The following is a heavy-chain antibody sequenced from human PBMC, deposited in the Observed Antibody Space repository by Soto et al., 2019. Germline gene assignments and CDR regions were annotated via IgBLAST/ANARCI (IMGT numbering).Heavy chain of an antibody. V-gene: IGHV3-23*01. CDR1: GFPFNSYT. CDR3: AKDKTGVRGGYYYYGVDV. Sequence: GGSLRLSCAASGFPFNSYTMNWVRQAPGKGLEWVPAISNTGVTTFYADSVRGRFTISRDNSKNTLYLQMNSLRAEDTAVYFCAKDKTGVRGGYYYYGVDVWGQGTTVTVSS. D-gene: IGHD1-1*01. CDR2: ISNTGVTT. J-gene: IGHJ6*02.